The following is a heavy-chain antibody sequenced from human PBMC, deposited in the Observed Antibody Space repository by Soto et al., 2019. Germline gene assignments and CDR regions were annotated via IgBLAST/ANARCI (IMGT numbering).Heavy chain of an antibody. Sequence: EVQLVESGGGLVQPGGSLRLSCAASGFTFSSYSMNWVRQAPGKGLEWVSYISSSSSTIYYADSVKGRFTISRDNAKNSLYLQMNSLRPEDTVVYYCAREGFYYYYGMDVWGQGTTVTVSS. CDR1: GFTFSSYS. CDR2: ISSSSSTI. V-gene: IGHV3-48*01. J-gene: IGHJ6*02. CDR3: AREGFYYYYGMDV.